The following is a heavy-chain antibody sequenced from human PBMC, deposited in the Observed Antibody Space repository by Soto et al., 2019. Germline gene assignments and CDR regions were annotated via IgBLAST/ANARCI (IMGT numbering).Heavy chain of an antibody. Sequence: QVQLVQSGAEVKKPGASVKVSCKASGYTFTSYGISWVRQAPGQGLEWMGWISGYNGNTNYAQKFQGRVALTTDTSTGTAYMELRSPRSEDTAVYYCARDGRNGGYLDYWCQGTLVTVSS. J-gene: IGHJ4*02. V-gene: IGHV1-18*01. CDR2: ISGYNGNT. CDR3: ARDGRNGGYLDY. D-gene: IGHD2-8*01. CDR1: GYTFTSYG.